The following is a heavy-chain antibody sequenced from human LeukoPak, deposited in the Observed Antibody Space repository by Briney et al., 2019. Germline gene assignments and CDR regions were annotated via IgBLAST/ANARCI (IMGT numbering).Heavy chain of an antibody. CDR1: GFTFSDSG. J-gene: IGHJ4*02. D-gene: IGHD6-19*01. V-gene: IGHV3-30*03. Sequence: PGGSLRLSCAASGFTFSDSGMHWVRQAPGKGLEWVAIISFDGSRRFYADSVRGRFTVSRDNSKNTLFLQMDSLSADDTGVYYCASWPGGWYGEDSWGQGTLVTVSS. CDR3: ASWPGGWYGEDS. CDR2: ISFDGSRR.